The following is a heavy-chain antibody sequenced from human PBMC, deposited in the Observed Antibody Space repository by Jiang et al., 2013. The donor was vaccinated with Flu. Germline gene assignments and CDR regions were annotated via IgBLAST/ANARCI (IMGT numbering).Heavy chain of an antibody. D-gene: IGHD1-26*01. CDR2: SHK. CDR3: AKGEGAGYYNGMDV. Sequence: SHKYYADSVKGRFTISRDNSKNTLYLQMNSLRVEDTALYYCAKGEGAGYYNGMDVWGQGTTVTVSS. V-gene: IGHV3-30*02. J-gene: IGHJ6*02.